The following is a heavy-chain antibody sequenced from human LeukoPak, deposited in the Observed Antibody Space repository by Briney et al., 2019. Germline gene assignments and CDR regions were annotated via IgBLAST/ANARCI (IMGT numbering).Heavy chain of an antibody. D-gene: IGHD6-6*01. CDR1: GFTFGNFA. Sequence: PGGSLRLSCAASGFTFGNFAMSWLRQAPGKGLEWVSGISVSGDRTYYADSVRGRFTISRGNSKNTLYLQMNNLRGDDTAVYYCAKQSTARSLGEGGQGTLVTVSS. V-gene: IGHV3-23*01. CDR3: AKQSTARSLGE. CDR2: ISVSGDRT. J-gene: IGHJ4*02.